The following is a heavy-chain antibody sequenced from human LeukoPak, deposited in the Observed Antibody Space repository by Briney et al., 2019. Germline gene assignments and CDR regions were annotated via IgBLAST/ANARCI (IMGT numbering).Heavy chain of an antibody. V-gene: IGHV3-23*01. J-gene: IGHJ6*03. D-gene: IGHD2-15*01. CDR3: AKVYCSGASCPNSYYYYYYMDV. CDR1: GFTFSSYG. Sequence: PGGTLRLSCAASGFTFSSYGMSWVRQAPGKGLEWVSTISGSGGSTYYADSVKGRFTISRDNSRDTLYLQMNSLRAEDTAVYYCAKVYCSGASCPNSYYYYYYMDVWGKGTTVTVSS. CDR2: ISGSGGST.